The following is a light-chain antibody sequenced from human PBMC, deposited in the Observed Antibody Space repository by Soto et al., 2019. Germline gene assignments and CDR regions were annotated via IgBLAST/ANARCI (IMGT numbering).Light chain of an antibody. Sequence: QSALTQPRSVSGSPGQSVTISCTGTSSDVGAYNYVSWYQQHPGKAPKLMTYDVSKRPSGVPDRLSGSKSGNTASLTISGLQAEDEADYYCCSYADNYSYVFGTGTKVTV. J-gene: IGLJ1*01. CDR2: DVS. V-gene: IGLV2-11*01. CDR1: SSDVGAYNY. CDR3: CSYADNYSYV.